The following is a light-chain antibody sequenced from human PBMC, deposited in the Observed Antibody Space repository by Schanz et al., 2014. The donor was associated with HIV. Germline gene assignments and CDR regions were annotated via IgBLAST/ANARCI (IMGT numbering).Light chain of an antibody. Sequence: EIVLTQSPATLSVSPGERATLSCRASQSITNYLAWYQQKPGQAPRLLIYGASSRATGIPDRFSGSGSGTDFTLTIRRLEPEDFAVYYCQQYGSPLFTIGPGTRVDIK. CDR3: QQYGSPLFT. CDR1: QSITNY. CDR2: GAS. J-gene: IGKJ3*01. V-gene: IGKV3-20*01.